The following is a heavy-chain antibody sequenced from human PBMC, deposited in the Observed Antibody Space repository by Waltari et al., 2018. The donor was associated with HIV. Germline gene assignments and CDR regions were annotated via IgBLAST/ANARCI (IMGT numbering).Heavy chain of an antibody. CDR1: GGSISTSGYY. CDR2: IYYSGIA. Sequence: QLQLQQSGPGLVKPSETLSLICTVSGGSISTSGYYWGWIRQPPGKGLEWIGSIYYSGIAYSTPSHKSRVTISADTSRNQFSLWLSAVTAADTAVYYCARRPYCSSASCYPSDARGAFDIWGQGTMVTVSS. V-gene: IGHV4-39*01. J-gene: IGHJ3*02. D-gene: IGHD2-15*01. CDR3: ARRPYCSSASCYPSDARGAFDI.